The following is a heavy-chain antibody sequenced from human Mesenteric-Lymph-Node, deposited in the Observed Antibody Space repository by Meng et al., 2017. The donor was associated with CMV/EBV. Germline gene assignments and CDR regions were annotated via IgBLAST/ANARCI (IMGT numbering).Heavy chain of an antibody. V-gene: IGHV4-31*02. J-gene: IGHJ5*02. CDR2: IYYSGST. D-gene: IGHD2-2*01. CDR3: ARNVVPAAIHNWFDP. Sequence: SGGSISSGGYYWSWVRQHPGKGLEWIGNIYYSGSTYYNPSLKSRVTISVDTSKNQFSLKLSSVTAADTAVYYCARNVVPAAIHNWFDPWGQGTLVTVSS. CDR1: GGSISSGGYY.